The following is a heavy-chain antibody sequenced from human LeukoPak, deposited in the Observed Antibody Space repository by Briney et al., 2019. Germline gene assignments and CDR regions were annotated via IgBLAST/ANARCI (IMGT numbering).Heavy chain of an antibody. CDR1: GGSISSYY. D-gene: IGHD6-13*01. CDR2: IYSTGST. J-gene: IGHJ4*02. V-gene: IGHV4-4*07. Sequence: SETLSLTCTVSGGSISSYYWSWIRQPAGKGLEWIGRIYSTGSTNYNPSLKSRVTMSVDTSKNQFSLRLRSVTAADTAVYYCSRQIASAGTAGFDLGGQGALVSVS. CDR3: SRQIASAGTAGFDL.